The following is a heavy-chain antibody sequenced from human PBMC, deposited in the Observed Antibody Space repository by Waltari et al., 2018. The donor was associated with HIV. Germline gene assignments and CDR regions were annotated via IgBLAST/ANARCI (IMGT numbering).Heavy chain of an antibody. Sequence: QVQLQESGPGLVKPSETLSLTCTVSGGSVSSHYWSWIRQPPGKGLEWLGCIYSGGTTCGTPPPPGRVPISLDRSRNQFSLNLRYVTTADTAVYYCARAYCTATSCALGTFDYWGRGTLVTVSS. CDR2: IYSGGTT. CDR1: GGSVSSHY. CDR3: ARAYCTATSCALGTFDY. D-gene: IGHD2-8*02. J-gene: IGHJ4*02. V-gene: IGHV4-59*02.